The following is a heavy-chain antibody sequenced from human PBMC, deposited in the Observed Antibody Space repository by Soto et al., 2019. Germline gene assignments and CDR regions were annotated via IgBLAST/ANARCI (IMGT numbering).Heavy chain of an antibody. CDR1: KFSLSSYW. CDR3: ARDADASGWYHYGFDV. D-gene: IGHD6-19*01. Sequence: GGSLRLSCAASKFSLSSYWMNWVRQVPGKGLEWVANIKQDGTEKYYVDSVKGRFIISRDNAKNSLYLQMNSLRNEDTAVYYCARDADASGWYHYGFDVWGQGTMVTVS. V-gene: IGHV3-7*01. J-gene: IGHJ6*02. CDR2: IKQDGTEK.